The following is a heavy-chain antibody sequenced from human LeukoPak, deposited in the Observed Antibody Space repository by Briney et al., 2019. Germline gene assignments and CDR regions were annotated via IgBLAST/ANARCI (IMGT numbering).Heavy chain of an antibody. V-gene: IGHV3-53*04. Sequence: GGSLRLSCAASGFTVSSNYMNWVRQAPGKGLEWVSVIYSGGSTYYADSVKGRFTISRHNPKNTLYLQMNSLSPEDTAVYYCARALYYYDDSGYYYDYWGQGTLVTVSS. J-gene: IGHJ4*02. CDR1: GFTVSSNY. D-gene: IGHD3-22*01. CDR3: ARALYYYDDSGYYYDY. CDR2: IYSGGST.